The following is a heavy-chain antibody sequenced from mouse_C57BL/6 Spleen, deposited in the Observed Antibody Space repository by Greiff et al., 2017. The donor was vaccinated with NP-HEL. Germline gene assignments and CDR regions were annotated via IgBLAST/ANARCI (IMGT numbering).Heavy chain of an antibody. CDR2: IDPSDSET. Sequence: QVQLKQPGAELVRPGSSVKLSCKASGYTFTSYWMHWVQQRPIQGLEWIGNIDPSDSETHYNQKFKDKATLTVDKSSSTAYMQLSSLTSEDSAVYYCARGYYGSSHGAMDYWGQGTSVTVSS. CDR1: GYTFTSYW. V-gene: IGHV1-52*01. CDR3: ARGYYGSSHGAMDY. D-gene: IGHD1-1*01. J-gene: IGHJ4*01.